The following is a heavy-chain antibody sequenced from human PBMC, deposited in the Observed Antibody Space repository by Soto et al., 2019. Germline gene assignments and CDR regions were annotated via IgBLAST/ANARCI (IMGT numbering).Heavy chain of an antibody. D-gene: IGHD5-18*01. V-gene: IGHV1-69*01. CDR1: GGTLSHSA. J-gene: IGHJ4*02. Sequence: QVHLVQSGAEVRKPGSSVKVSCKASGGTLSHSAVRWVRQAPGQGLEWMGGTTPIIGTTQNAQKFQGRVTVTADDSTNTAYMELSGLRSEDTAVYYCARGESIDTGAGDWGQGTLVTVSS. CDR3: ARGESIDTGAGD. CDR2: TTPIIGTT.